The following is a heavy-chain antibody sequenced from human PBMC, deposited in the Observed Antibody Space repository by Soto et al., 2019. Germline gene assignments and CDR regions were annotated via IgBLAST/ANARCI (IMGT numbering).Heavy chain of an antibody. CDR3: ARWSWLTPKHDV. D-gene: IGHD5-12*01. V-gene: IGHV4-59*01. Sequence: PSETLSLTCTVSGASISDYYWSWIRQSPGKGLDWIGYFYPSGRTDYNPSLKSRVTISVDTSKNQFSLELNSLTAADTAVYYCARWSWLTPKHDVWGPGALVTVSS. CDR1: GASISDYY. J-gene: IGHJ4*02. CDR2: FYPSGRT.